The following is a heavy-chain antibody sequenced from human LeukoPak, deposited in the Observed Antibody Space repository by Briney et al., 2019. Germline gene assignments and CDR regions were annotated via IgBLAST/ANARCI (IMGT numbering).Heavy chain of an antibody. CDR2: IYYSGST. CDR3: ATGDCSSTSCLSDYYGMDV. V-gene: IGHV4-30-4*01. D-gene: IGHD2-2*01. Sequence: PSQTLSLTCTVSGGSISSGDYYWSWIRQPPGKGLEWIGYIYYSGSTYYSPSLKSRVTISVDTSKNQFSLKLSSVTAADTAVYYCATGDCSSTSCLSDYYGMDVWGQGTTVTVSS. CDR1: GGSISSGDYY. J-gene: IGHJ6*02.